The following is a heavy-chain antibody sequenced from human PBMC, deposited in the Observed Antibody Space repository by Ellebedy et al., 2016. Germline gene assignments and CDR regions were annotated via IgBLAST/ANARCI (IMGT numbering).Heavy chain of an antibody. V-gene: IGHV3-48*01. CDR3: AKARDSSGYSPRALDY. J-gene: IGHJ4*02. Sequence: GESLKISXAASGFTFSSYSMNWVRLAPGRGLEWVSYISPSSSTIYYADSVKGRFTISRDNSKDTLYLQLNSLRAEDTAVYFCAKARDSSGYSPRALDYWGQGSLDTVSS. CDR1: GFTFSSYS. D-gene: IGHD3-22*01. CDR2: ISPSSSTI.